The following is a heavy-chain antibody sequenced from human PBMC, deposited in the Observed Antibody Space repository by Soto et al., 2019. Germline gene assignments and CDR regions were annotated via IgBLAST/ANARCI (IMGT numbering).Heavy chain of an antibody. CDR2: INHSGST. CDR3: ARDCSSTSCYGFDYYGMDV. Sequence: QVQLQQWGAGLLKPSETLSLTCAVYGGSFSGYYWSWIRQPPGKGLEWIGEINHSGSTNYNPSLKSRVTISVDTSKNQFYLKLSSVTAADTAVYYCARDCSSTSCYGFDYYGMDVWGQGTTVTVSS. V-gene: IGHV4-34*01. J-gene: IGHJ6*02. D-gene: IGHD2-2*01. CDR1: GGSFSGYY.